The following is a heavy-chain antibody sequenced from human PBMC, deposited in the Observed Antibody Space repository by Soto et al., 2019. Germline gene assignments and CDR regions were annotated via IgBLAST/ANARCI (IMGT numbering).Heavy chain of an antibody. J-gene: IGHJ5*02. D-gene: IGHD5-18*01. V-gene: IGHV3-7*01. CDR2: KKQDGSEE. CDR1: GFSISRYW. Sequence: GGSLRLSCAASGFSISRYWMSWVRQAPGKGLEWVADKKQDGSEEYYVDSVKGRFTVSRDNAKNSVYLQLTSLRVEDTALYYCARGGFSYGTGIEHWGQGALVTGSS. CDR3: ARGGFSYGTGIEH.